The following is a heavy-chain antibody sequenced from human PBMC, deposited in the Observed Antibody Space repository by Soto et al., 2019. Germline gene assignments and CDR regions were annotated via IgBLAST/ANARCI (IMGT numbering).Heavy chain of an antibody. CDR2: IYYSGST. CDR1: GGSISSYY. Sequence: QVQLQESGPGLVKPSETLSLTCTVSGGSISSYYWSWIRQPPGKGLEWIGYIYYSGSTNYNPSLKSRVIISVDTSKNQFSLKLSSVTAADTAVYYCARDRSASAIPIAVAGNYYYYGMDVWGQGTTVTVSS. D-gene: IGHD6-19*01. J-gene: IGHJ6*02. V-gene: IGHV4-59*01. CDR3: ARDRSASAIPIAVAGNYYYYGMDV.